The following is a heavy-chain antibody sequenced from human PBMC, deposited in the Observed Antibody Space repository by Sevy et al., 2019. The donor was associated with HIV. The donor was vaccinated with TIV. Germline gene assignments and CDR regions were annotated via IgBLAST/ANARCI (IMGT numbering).Heavy chain of an antibody. CDR1: GYTFTSYA. J-gene: IGHJ5*02. CDR2: INAGNGNT. D-gene: IGHD2-15*01. Sequence: ASVKVSCKASGYTFTSYAMHWVRQAPGQRLEWMGWINAGNGNTKYSHKFQGRDTITRDTSASTAYMELSSLRSEDTAVYYCARDVRLGYCSGGSCYGPYNWFDPWGQGTLVTVSS. CDR3: ARDVRLGYCSGGSCYGPYNWFDP. V-gene: IGHV1-3*01.